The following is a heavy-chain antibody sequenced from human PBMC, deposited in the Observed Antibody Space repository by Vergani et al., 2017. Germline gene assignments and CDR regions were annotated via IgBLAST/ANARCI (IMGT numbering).Heavy chain of an antibody. CDR1: GFTFDDYA. V-gene: IGHV3-48*03. CDR3: AREDDYYGPAGPLGY. J-gene: IGHJ4*02. Sequence: EVQLVESGGGLVQPGRSLRLSCAASGFTFDDYAMHWVRQAPGKGLEWVSYISSSGSTIYYADSVKGRFTISRDNAKNSLYLQMNSLRAEDTAVYYCAREDDYYGPAGPLGYWGQGTLVTVSS. CDR2: ISSSGSTI. D-gene: IGHD3-22*01.